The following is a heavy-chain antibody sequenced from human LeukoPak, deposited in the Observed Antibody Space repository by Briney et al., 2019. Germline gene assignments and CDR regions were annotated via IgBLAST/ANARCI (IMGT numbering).Heavy chain of an antibody. CDR1: GFTFDDYA. CDR3: AKDRRGGYYYDSGAFDI. V-gene: IGHV3-9*01. D-gene: IGHD3-22*01. Sequence: GGSLRLSCAASGFTFDDYAMHWVRQAPGKGLEWVSGISWNSGSIGYADSAKGRFTISRDNAKNSLYLQMNSLRAEDTALYYCAKDRRGGYYYDSGAFDIWGQGTMVTVSS. CDR2: ISWNSGSI. J-gene: IGHJ3*02.